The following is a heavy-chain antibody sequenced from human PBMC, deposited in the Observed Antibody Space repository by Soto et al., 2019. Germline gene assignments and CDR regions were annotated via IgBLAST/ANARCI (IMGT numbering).Heavy chain of an antibody. CDR2: IWYDGSNK. V-gene: IGHV3-33*01. J-gene: IGHJ5*02. CDR1: GFTFSSYG. Sequence: PGGSLILSCAASGFTFSSYGMHWVRQAPGKGLEWVAVIWYDGSNKYYADSVKGRFTISRDNSKNTLYLQMNSLRAEDTAVYYCARERLEWLQNWFDPWGQGTLVTVSS. D-gene: IGHD3-3*01. CDR3: ARERLEWLQNWFDP.